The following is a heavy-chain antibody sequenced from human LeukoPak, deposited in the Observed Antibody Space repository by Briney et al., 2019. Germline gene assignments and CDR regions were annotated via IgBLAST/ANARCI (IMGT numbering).Heavy chain of an antibody. CDR3: ARDGEYGSGSYPDAYFDY. Sequence: VQPGGSLRLSCAASGFIFSSYAMTWVRQAPGRGLEWLSTISGSGTTTYYVDSVKGRFTVSRDNSKNTLYLQMNSLRAEDTAVYYCARDGEYGSGSYPDAYFDYWGQGTLVTVSS. CDR1: GFIFSSYA. CDR2: ISGSGTTT. J-gene: IGHJ4*02. D-gene: IGHD3-10*01. V-gene: IGHV3-23*01.